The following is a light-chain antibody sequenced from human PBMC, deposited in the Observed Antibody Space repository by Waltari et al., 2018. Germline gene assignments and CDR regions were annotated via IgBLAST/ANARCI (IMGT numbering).Light chain of an antibody. V-gene: IGLV2-8*01. CDR2: EVS. CDR3: SSYAGSNNYVV. Sequence: QSALTQPPSASGSPGQSVTISCTGTSSDVGGYNYVSWYQQHPGKAPKLMMYEVSKRPSGVPDRFSRSKSGNTASLTVSGLQAEDEADYYCSSYAGSNNYVVFGGGTKLTVL. J-gene: IGLJ2*01. CDR1: SSDVGGYNY.